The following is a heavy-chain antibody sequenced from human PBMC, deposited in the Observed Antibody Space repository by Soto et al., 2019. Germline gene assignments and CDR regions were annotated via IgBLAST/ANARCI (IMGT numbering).Heavy chain of an antibody. J-gene: IGHJ4*02. CDR1: GFTFDDYA. Sequence: GGSLRLSCAASGFTFDDYAMHWVRQAPGKGLEWVSGISWNSGSIGYADSVKGRFTISRDNAKNSLYLQMNSLRAEDTALYYCAKGTTMRVTTAFDYWGQGTLVTVSS. CDR3: AKGTTMRVTTAFDY. V-gene: IGHV3-9*01. D-gene: IGHD4-17*01. CDR2: ISWNSGSI.